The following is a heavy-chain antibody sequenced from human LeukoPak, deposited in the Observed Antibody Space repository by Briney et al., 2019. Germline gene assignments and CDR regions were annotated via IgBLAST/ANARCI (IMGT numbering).Heavy chain of an antibody. Sequence: PSETLSLTCTVSGGSFSSYYWSWIRQPSGEGLEWIGYIYYSGSTNYNPSLKSRVTISVDTSKNQFSLKLSSVTAADTAVYYCAREATVTTGFDYWGQGTLVTVSS. CDR2: IYYSGST. CDR1: GGSFSSYY. V-gene: IGHV4-59*01. J-gene: IGHJ4*02. D-gene: IGHD4-17*01. CDR3: AREATVTTGFDY.